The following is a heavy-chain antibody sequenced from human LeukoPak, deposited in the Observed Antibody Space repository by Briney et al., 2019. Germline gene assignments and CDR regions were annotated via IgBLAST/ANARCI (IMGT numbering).Heavy chain of an antibody. Sequence: GGSLRLSCAASGFTFSSYAMHWVRQAPGKGLEWVAVISYDGSNKYYADSVKGRFTISRDNSKNTLYLQMNSLRAEDTAVYYCASGEMATIITARGEGRFDYWGQGTLVTVSS. J-gene: IGHJ4*02. CDR2: ISYDGSNK. CDR3: ASGEMATIITARGEGRFDY. CDR1: GFTFSSYA. D-gene: IGHD5-24*01. V-gene: IGHV3-30-3*01.